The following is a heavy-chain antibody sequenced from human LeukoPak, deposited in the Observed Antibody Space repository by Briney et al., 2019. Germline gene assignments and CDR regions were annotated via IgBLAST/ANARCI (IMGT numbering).Heavy chain of an antibody. D-gene: IGHD5-24*01. CDR1: GDSLSSSNW. Sequence: SGTLSLTCAVSGDSLSSSNWWSWVRQPPGKGLEWIGEIYHSGSTNYNPSLKSRVTISVDKSKNQFSLKLSSVTAADTAVYYCARAPEMATIRFFDYWGQGTLVTVSS. J-gene: IGHJ4*02. V-gene: IGHV4-4*02. CDR3: ARAPEMATIRFFDY. CDR2: IYHSGST.